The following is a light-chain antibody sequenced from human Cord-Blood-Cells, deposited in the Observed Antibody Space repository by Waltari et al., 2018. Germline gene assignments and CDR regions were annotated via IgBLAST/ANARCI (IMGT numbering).Light chain of an antibody. V-gene: IGLV2-23*02. Sequence: QSALTQPASVSGSPGQSITISCTGTSRNVGSYNLVSWYQQPPGKAPKLMIYEVSKRPSGVSNRFSGSKSGNTASLTISGLQAEDEADYYCCSYAGSSVFGTGTKVTVL. CDR2: EVS. CDR3: CSYAGSSV. J-gene: IGLJ1*01. CDR1: SRNVGSYNL.